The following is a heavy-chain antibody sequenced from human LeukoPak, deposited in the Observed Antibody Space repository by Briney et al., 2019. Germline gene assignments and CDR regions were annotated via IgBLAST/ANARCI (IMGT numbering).Heavy chain of an antibody. Sequence: SETLSLTCTVSGGSISSYYWSWIRQPPGKGLEWIGYIYYSGSTNYNPSLKSRVTISVDTSKNQFSLKLSSVTAADTAVYYCARDGGDDYGDYENWYFDLWGRGTLVTVSS. CDR2: IYYSGST. D-gene: IGHD4-17*01. CDR1: GGSISSYY. V-gene: IGHV4-59*01. CDR3: ARDGGDDYGDYENWYFDL. J-gene: IGHJ2*01.